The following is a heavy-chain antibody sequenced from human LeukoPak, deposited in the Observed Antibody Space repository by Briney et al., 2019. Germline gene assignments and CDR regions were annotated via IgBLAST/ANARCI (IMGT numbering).Heavy chain of an antibody. CDR2: VKEDGSVK. D-gene: IGHD1-26*01. Sequence: GGSLRLSCAASGFTFSNYCMSWVRQAPGKGLERVGNVKEDGSVKYYVDSVKGRFTISRDNAKNSLNLQMNSLRAEDTAVYYCARDLGASQHLSWFGPWGQGTLVTVSS. CDR3: ARDLGASQHLSWFGP. CDR1: GFTFSNYC. V-gene: IGHV3-7*05. J-gene: IGHJ5*02.